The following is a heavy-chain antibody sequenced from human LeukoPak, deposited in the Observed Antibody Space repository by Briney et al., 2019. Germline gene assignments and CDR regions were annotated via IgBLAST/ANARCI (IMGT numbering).Heavy chain of an antibody. J-gene: IGHJ4*02. Sequence: PGGSLRLSCAASGFTFDDYIMYWVRQRPGKGLEWVCLVNWDGAITYYADSVKGRFTISRDNKRNFLYLQMKSLTTEDTALYYCGKGESTSTNYIDNWGQGTLVTVSS. CDR3: GKGESTSTNYIDN. D-gene: IGHD2-2*01. CDR2: VNWDGAIT. V-gene: IGHV3-43*01. CDR1: GFTFDDYI.